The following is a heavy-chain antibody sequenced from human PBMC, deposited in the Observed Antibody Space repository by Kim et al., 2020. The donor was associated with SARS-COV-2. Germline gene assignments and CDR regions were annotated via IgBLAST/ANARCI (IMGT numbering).Heavy chain of an antibody. J-gene: IGHJ4*02. Sequence: GGSLRLSCAASGFTFSSYSMNWVRQAPGKGLEWVSSISSSSSYIYYADSVKGRFTISRDNAKNSLYLQMNSLRAEDTAVYYCARDRGYNAWRFDYWGQGTLVTVSS. V-gene: IGHV3-21*01. CDR2: ISSSSSYI. D-gene: IGHD5-12*01. CDR3: ARDRGYNAWRFDY. CDR1: GFTFSSYS.